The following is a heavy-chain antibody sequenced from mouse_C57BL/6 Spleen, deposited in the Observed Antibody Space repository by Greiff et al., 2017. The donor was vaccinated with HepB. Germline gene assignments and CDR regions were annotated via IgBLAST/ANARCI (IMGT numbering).Heavy chain of an antibody. CDR3: TRNYYDYDLYYFDY. CDR2: IYPGNSDT. D-gene: IGHD2-4*01. J-gene: IGHJ2*01. CDR1: GYTFTSYW. Sequence: VQLQQSGTVLARPGASVKMSCKTSGYTFTSYWMHWVKQRPGQGLEWIGAIYPGNSDTSYNQKFKGKAKLTAVTSASTAYMELSSLTNEDSAVYYCTRNYYDYDLYYFDYWGQGTTLTVSS. V-gene: IGHV1-5*01.